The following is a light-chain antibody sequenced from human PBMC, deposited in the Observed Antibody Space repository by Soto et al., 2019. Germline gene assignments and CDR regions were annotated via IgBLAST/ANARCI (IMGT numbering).Light chain of an antibody. CDR3: GTRDIRPFAHL. CDR1: SFNIGSNY. CDR2: END. V-gene: IGLV1-51*02. J-gene: IGLJ1*01. Sequence: QSVLTQPPSVSAAPGQKVTVSCSGSSFNIGSNYVSWYQQVPGTAPKLLIYENDKRPSGIPDRFSGSKPGTSATLGVTGLQIGDDFYYYCGTRDIRPFAHLFSTGPNATVL.